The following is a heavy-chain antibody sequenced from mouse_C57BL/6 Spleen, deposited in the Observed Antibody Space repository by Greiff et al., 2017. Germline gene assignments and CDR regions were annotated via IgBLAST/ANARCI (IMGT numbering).Heavy chain of an antibody. CDR3: ARNREKENTMDD. CDR2: IDPSDSYT. V-gene: IGHV1-50*01. D-gene: IGHD5-2*01. J-gene: IGHJ4*01. Sequence: QVHVKQPGAELVKPGASVKLSCKASGYTFTSYWMQWVKQRPGQGLEWIGEIDPSDSYTNYNQKFKGKATLTVATSSSTAYMQLRSRTTEDDAVNYCARNREKENTMDDWGQGTTVTVSS. CDR1: GYTFTSYW.